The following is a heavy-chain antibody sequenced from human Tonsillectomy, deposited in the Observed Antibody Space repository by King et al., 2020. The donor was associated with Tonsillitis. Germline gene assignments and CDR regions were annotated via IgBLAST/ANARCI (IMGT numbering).Heavy chain of an antibody. Sequence: RLVQSGAEVKKPGSSVKVSCKASGGTFSSYAISWVRQAPGQGLEWMGRIIPILGIANYAQKFQGRVTITADKSTSTAYMELSSLRSEDTAVYYCARGEMATIAGYYYYYYMDVWGKGTTVTVSS. V-gene: IGHV1-69*09. CDR1: GGTFSSYA. CDR3: ARGEMATIAGYYYYYYMDV. CDR2: IIPILGIA. D-gene: IGHD5-24*01. J-gene: IGHJ6*03.